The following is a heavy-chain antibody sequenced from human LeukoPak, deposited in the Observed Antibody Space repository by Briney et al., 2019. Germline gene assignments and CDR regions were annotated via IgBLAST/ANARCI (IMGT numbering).Heavy chain of an antibody. CDR2: IYYSGST. Sequence: SETLSLTCTVSGGSLTSYYWSWLRQPPGKGLEWIGNIYYSGSTNYNPSLKSRVTISVDTSKNQFSLKLSSVTAADTAVYFCARPYRSGWHGSFDYWGQGSLVTVSS. CDR3: ARPYRSGWHGSFDY. D-gene: IGHD6-19*01. CDR1: GGSLTSYY. J-gene: IGHJ4*02. V-gene: IGHV4-59*01.